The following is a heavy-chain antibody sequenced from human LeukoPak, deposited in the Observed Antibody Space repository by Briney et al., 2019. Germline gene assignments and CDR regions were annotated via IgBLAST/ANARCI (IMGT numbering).Heavy chain of an antibody. J-gene: IGHJ1*01. CDR2: ISHSGGST. Sequence: GGSLRLSCAASGFTFSSYAMSWVRQAPGKGLEWVSAISHSGGSTYYADSVKGRFTISRDNSKNTLYLQMNSLRAEDTAVYYCAKQDPNYYDSSGYFAYFQHWGQGTLVTVSS. D-gene: IGHD3-22*01. CDR1: GFTFSSYA. V-gene: IGHV3-23*01. CDR3: AKQDPNYYDSSGYFAYFQH.